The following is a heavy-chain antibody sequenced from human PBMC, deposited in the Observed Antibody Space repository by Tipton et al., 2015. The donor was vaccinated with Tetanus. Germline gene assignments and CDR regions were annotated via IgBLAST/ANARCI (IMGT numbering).Heavy chain of an antibody. CDR3: ARLGYTYGDF. CDR1: GFTFSNYA. D-gene: IGHD5-18*01. CDR2: MYSGGTT. Sequence: SLRLSCAASGFTFSNYALNWVRQAPGKGLEWISVMYSGGTTYYADSVKGRFTISRDNSKNTLYLQMNSLRVDDTAVYFCARLGYTYGDFWGQGTLVSVSS. J-gene: IGHJ4*02. V-gene: IGHV3-23*03.